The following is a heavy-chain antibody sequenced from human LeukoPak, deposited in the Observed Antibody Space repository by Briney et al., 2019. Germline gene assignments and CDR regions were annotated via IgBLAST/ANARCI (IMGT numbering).Heavy chain of an antibody. CDR2: IYPGDSDT. Sequence: GETLKTSRKGSGYSFTLYLIGWVRPMPGKGVGGMGIIYPGDSDTRYSTSFQGQVPISANKSISTPYLQWSSLKASDTARYYCAGLGTGDVAAFDYWGQGTLVTVSS. CDR1: GYSFTLYL. V-gene: IGHV5-51*01. J-gene: IGHJ4*02. CDR3: AGLGTGDVAAFDY. D-gene: IGHD7-27*01.